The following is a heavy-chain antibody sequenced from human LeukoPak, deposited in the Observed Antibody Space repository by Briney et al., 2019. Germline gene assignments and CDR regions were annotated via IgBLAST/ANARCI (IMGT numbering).Heavy chain of an antibody. J-gene: IGHJ4*02. Sequence: SETLSLTCSVSGASISSGSYYWSWIRQPAGKGLEWIGRIYISGSTNYNPSLKSRVTISVDTSNNQFSLKLSSVTAADTAVYYCARDEYYYGSGSYYIFFDYWGQGTLVTVSS. CDR2: IYISGST. D-gene: IGHD3-10*01. CDR1: GASISSGSYY. CDR3: ARDEYYYGSGSYYIFFDY. V-gene: IGHV4-61*02.